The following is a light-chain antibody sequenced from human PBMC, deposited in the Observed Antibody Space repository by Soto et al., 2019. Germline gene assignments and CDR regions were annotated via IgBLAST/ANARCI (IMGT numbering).Light chain of an antibody. J-gene: IGLJ1*01. CDR3: SSYTSSISYV. CDR1: SSDVGGYNY. V-gene: IGLV2-14*03. Sequence: QSVLTQPASVSGSPGQSITISCTGTSSDVGGYNYVSWYQSHPGEAPKLIIYDVSNRPSGVSDRFSGSKSGNTASLTIFGLQAEDEADYYCSSYTSSISYVFGTGTKVTVL. CDR2: DVS.